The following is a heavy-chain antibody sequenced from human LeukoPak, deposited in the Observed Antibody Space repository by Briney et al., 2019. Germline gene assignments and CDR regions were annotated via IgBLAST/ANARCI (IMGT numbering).Heavy chain of an antibody. J-gene: IGHJ4*02. D-gene: IGHD4-11*01. CDR1: GFTFSSSL. V-gene: IGHV3-7*05. Sequence: QPGGSLRLSCAASGFTFSSSLMCWVRQAPGKGLEWVDNIKEDGTVKNYLDSVEGRFTISRDNAKNSLSLQMNTLRAEDTAVYYCARDVAYSAFDYWGQGTLVTVSS. CDR3: ARDVAYSAFDY. CDR2: IKEDGTVK.